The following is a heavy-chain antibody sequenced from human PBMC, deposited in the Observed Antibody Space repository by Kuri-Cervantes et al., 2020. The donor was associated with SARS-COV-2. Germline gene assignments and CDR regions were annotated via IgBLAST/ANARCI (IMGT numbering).Heavy chain of an antibody. V-gene: IGHV3-7*01. D-gene: IGHD2-15*01. Sequence: GESLKISCAASGFSLSGFWMTWVRQAPGKGLEWVAYIRQDGGDTYYEDSVKGRFTISRDNSKNTLYLQMNSLRAEDTAVYYCARDSPVKSRLLPLGSGAFDIWGQGTMVTVSS. CDR2: IRQDGGDT. J-gene: IGHJ3*02. CDR3: ARDSPVKSRLLPLGSGAFDI. CDR1: GFSLSGFW.